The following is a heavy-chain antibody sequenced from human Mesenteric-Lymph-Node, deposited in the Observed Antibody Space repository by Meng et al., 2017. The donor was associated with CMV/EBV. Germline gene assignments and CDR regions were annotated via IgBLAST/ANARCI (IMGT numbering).Heavy chain of an antibody. CDR1: VSSNSYY. CDR2: IYFSGT. V-gene: IGHV4-61*01. J-gene: IGHJ5*02. Sequence: VSSNSYYWNRIRQSAGKELEWIGYIYFSGTNYNTSIKSRVTISIDRSKNQFSLKMRSVTAADTAVYYCARDEYCASTSCSNWFDPWGQGTLVTVSS. D-gene: IGHD2-2*01. CDR3: ARDEYCASTSCSNWFDP.